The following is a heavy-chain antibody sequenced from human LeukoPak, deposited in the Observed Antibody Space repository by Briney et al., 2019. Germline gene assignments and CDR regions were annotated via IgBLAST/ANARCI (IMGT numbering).Heavy chain of an antibody. CDR2: MNPNSGDT. D-gene: IGHD3-16*01. V-gene: IGHV1-8*01. CDR1: GYTFTSYD. Sequence: ASVKVSCKASGYTFTSYDINWVRQAAGQGLEWMGWMNPNSGDTGYVEMFQGRVTMTRDTSITTAYMELSSLRSEGTAVYYCTRSGFGGGVHFDYWGQGTPVTVSS. CDR3: TRSGFGGGVHFDY. J-gene: IGHJ4*02.